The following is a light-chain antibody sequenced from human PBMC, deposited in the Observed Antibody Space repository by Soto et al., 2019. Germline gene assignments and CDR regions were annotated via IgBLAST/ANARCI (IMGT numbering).Light chain of an antibody. J-gene: IGKJ1*01. Sequence: EIVMTQSPATLSASPGERATLSCRASQSVRSNLAWCQQKPGQAPRLLIYGASTRATGIPARFSGSGSGTEFTLSIGSLQSEDFAVYYCQQYNDWPPTFGQGTKVEIK. CDR2: GAS. CDR3: QQYNDWPPT. CDR1: QSVRSN. V-gene: IGKV3-15*01.